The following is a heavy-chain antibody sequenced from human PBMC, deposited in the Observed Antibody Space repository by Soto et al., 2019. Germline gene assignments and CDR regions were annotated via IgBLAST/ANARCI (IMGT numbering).Heavy chain of an antibody. CDR1: GDSVSSNSAA. Sequence: SQTLSLTCAISGDSVSSNSAAWNWIRQSPSRGLEWLGRTYYRSKWYNDYAVSVKSRITINPDTSKNQFSLQLNSVTPEDTAVYYCAREGGPNDYGDYGSKEQNKNNWFDPWGQGTLVTVSS. V-gene: IGHV6-1*01. CDR2: TYYRSKWYN. J-gene: IGHJ5*02. CDR3: AREGGPNDYGDYGSKEQNKNNWFDP. D-gene: IGHD4-17*01.